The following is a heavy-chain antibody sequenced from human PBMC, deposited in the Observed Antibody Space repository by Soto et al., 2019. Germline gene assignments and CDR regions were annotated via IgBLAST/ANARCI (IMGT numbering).Heavy chain of an antibody. D-gene: IGHD6-19*01. J-gene: IGHJ6*03. CDR3: ARAPRIAVAARTGYYYYYMDV. CDR1: GFTFSDYY. CDR2: ISSSGSTI. V-gene: IGHV3-11*01. Sequence: GGSLSLSCAASGFTFSDYYMSWIRQAPGKGMEWVPYISSSGSTIYYADSVKGRSTISRDNAKNSLYLQMNSLRAEDTAVYYCARAPRIAVAARTGYYYYYMDVWGKGTTVTVSS.